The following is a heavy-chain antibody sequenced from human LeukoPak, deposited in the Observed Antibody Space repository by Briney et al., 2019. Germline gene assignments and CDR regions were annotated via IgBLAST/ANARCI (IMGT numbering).Heavy chain of an antibody. V-gene: IGHV1-18*01. CDR2: ISADNGNT. J-gene: IGHJ4*02. CDR3: AAFCMRCQDF. CDR1: GYTFTSYG. D-gene: IGHD2-8*01. Sequence: AASVRVSCKASGYTFTSYGISWGRQAPGQGLEWMGWISADNGNTNDAQKLQGRVTMTTDTSTSTGYMELRSLRSDDTAVYYCAAFCMRCQDFWAQGPLVRVSS.